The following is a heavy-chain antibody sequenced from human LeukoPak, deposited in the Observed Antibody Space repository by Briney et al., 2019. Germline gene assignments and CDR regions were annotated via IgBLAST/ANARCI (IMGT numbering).Heavy chain of an antibody. D-gene: IGHD6-19*01. CDR2: ITTYNGDT. J-gene: IGHJ4*02. Sequence: ASVTVSCKPSGYTFTKYGISWVRQAPGQGLEWMGWITTYNGDTDYAQKFQGRVTMTTDTSTSTAYMELSRLRSDDTAVYYCARGHPRSGLGYRGQGTLVTVSS. CDR3: ARGHPRSGLGY. V-gene: IGHV1-18*01. CDR1: GYTFTKYG.